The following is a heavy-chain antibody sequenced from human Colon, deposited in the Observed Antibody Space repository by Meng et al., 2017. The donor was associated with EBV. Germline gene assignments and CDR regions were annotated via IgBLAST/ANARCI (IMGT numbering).Heavy chain of an antibody. J-gene: IGHJ4*02. CDR1: GGSVSSGGYY. CDR3: ARVSSGWDYVDY. Sequence: VHRQESGPGLVKPSQTLSLPCTVSGGSVSSGGYYWTWIRQHPGKGLEWFGHIYYSGSTFYNPSLKRRVIISIDTSKNQFSLNLRSVTAADTAVYYCARVSSGWDYVDYWGQGTLVTVSS. V-gene: IGHV4-31*03. CDR2: IYYSGST. D-gene: IGHD6-19*01.